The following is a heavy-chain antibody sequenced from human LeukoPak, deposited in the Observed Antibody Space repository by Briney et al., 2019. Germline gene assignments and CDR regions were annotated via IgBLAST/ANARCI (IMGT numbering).Heavy chain of an antibody. V-gene: IGHV3-21*01. CDR3: ARNTLVSYDYVWGSYPEHFDY. CDR2: ISSSSSYI. CDR1: GFTFSSYS. J-gene: IGHJ4*02. Sequence: GGSLRLSCAASGFTFSSYSMNWVRQAPGKGLEWVSSISSSSSYIYYADSVKGRFTISRDNAKNSLYLQMNSLRAEDTAVYYCARNTLVSYDYVWGSYPEHFDYWGQGTLVTVSS. D-gene: IGHD3-16*02.